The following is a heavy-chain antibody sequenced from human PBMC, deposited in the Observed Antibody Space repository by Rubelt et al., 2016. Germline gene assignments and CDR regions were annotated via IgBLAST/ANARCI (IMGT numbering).Heavy chain of an antibody. CDR2: IYYSGST. Sequence: VSGGSISSGGYYWSWIRQHPGKGLEWIGYIYYSGSTYYNPSLKSRVTISVDTSKNQFSLKLSSVTAADTAVYYCARGPYYDILTGLPPAPLDYWGQGTLVTVSS. CDR3: ARGPYYDILTGLPPAPLDY. D-gene: IGHD3-9*01. CDR1: GGSISSGGYY. V-gene: IGHV4-31*02. J-gene: IGHJ4*02.